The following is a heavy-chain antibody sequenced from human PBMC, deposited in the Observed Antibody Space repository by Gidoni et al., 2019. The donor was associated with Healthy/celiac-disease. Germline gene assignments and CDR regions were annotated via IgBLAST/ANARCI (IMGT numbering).Heavy chain of an antibody. V-gene: IGHV1-69*01. CDR1: GGPFSSYA. CDR2: IIPIFGTA. J-gene: IGHJ4*02. Sequence: QVQLVQSGAEVQKPGSSVKVSCKASGGPFSSYALSWVRQAPGQGLEWMGGIIPIFGTANYAQKFQGRVTITADESTSTAYMELSSLRSEDTAVYYCARDVFGGSYLDYWGQGTLVTVSS. CDR3: ARDVFGGSYLDY. D-gene: IGHD3-16*01.